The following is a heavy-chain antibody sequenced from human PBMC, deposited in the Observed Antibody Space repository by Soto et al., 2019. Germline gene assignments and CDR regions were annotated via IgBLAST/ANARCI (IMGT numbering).Heavy chain of an antibody. CDR3: ARLKKQQLAPNWFDP. Sequence: SETLSLTCTVSGGSISSYYWSWIRQPPGKGLKWIGYIYYSGSTNYNPSLKSRVTLSVDTSKNQFSLKLSTVTAADTALYYCARLKKQQLAPNWFDPWGQGTLVTVSS. J-gene: IGHJ5*02. CDR2: IYYSGST. CDR1: GGSISSYY. D-gene: IGHD6-13*01. V-gene: IGHV4-59*08.